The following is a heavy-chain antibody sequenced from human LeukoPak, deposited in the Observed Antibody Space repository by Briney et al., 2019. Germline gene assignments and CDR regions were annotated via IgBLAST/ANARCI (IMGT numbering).Heavy chain of an antibody. J-gene: IGHJ6*02. Sequence: GGSLRLSCAASGFTFSSYSMNWVRQAPGKGLEWVSSISSSSSYIYYADSVKGRFTISRDNAKNTLYLQMNSLRAEDTAVYYCARMLSYYYGMDVWGQGTTVTVSS. V-gene: IGHV3-21*01. CDR2: ISSSSSYI. CDR3: ARMLSYYYGMDV. CDR1: GFTFSSYS. D-gene: IGHD3-10*02.